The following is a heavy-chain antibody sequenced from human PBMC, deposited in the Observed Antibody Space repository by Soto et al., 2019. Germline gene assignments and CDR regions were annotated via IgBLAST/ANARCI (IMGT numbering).Heavy chain of an antibody. D-gene: IGHD3-16*01. Sequence: ASVKVSCKASGYTFTSYAMHWVRQAPGQRLEWMGWINAGNGNTKYSQKFQGRVTITRDTSASTAYMELSSLRSEDTAVYYCAREYVITFGGVTQIPPGDIWGQGTMVTVSS. CDR1: GYTFTSYA. J-gene: IGHJ3*02. V-gene: IGHV1-3*01. CDR2: INAGNGNT. CDR3: AREYVITFGGVTQIPPGDI.